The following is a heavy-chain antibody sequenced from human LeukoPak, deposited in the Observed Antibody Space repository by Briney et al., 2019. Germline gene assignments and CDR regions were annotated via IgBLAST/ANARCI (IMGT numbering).Heavy chain of an antibody. CDR3: ARDNTMIVVVGRGPNWFDP. D-gene: IGHD3-22*01. CDR1: GYTFTSYY. Sequence: ASVKVSCKASGYTFTSYYMHWVRPAPGQGLEWMGIINPSGGSTSYAQKFQGRVTMTRDTSTSTVYMELSSLRSEDTAVYYCARDNTMIVVVGRGPNWFDPWGQGTLVTVSS. V-gene: IGHV1-46*01. J-gene: IGHJ5*02. CDR2: INPSGGST.